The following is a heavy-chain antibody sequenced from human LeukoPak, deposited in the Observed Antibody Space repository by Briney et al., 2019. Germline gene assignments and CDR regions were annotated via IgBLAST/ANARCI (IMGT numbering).Heavy chain of an antibody. V-gene: IGHV3-21*01. J-gene: IGHJ4*02. CDR2: ISSSSTYI. D-gene: IGHD2/OR15-2a*01. Sequence: PGGSLRLSCAASGFTFSTYSMNWVRQAPGKGLEWVSTISSSSTYIYYADSVKGRFTISRDNAKNSLYLQMNRLRAEDTAVYYCVSFYETYWGRGTLVTVSS. CDR1: GFTFSTYS. CDR3: VSFYETY.